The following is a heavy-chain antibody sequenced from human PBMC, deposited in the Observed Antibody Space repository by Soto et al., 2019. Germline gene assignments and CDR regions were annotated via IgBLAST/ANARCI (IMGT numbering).Heavy chain of an antibody. CDR2: IYPGDSNT. Sequence: GESLKISCEGSGYSFSSYWIAWVRQMPGKGLEWMGIIYPGDSNTRYSPSFQGQVTISADKSIRTAYLQWSSLKASDTAIYYCARQGGGDMRLTSYSYGMDVWGQGTTVTVSS. CDR3: ARQGGGDMRLTSYSYGMDV. V-gene: IGHV5-51*01. D-gene: IGHD3-16*01. J-gene: IGHJ6*02. CDR1: GYSFSSYW.